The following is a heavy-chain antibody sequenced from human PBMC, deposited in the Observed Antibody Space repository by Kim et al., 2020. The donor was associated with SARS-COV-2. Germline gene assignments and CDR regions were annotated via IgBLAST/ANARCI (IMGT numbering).Heavy chain of an antibody. CDR2: ISSSSSYT. V-gene: IGHV3-11*06. CDR3: ARDVSSWYKGAGWFDP. J-gene: IGHJ5*02. D-gene: IGHD6-13*01. Sequence: GGSLRLSCAASGFTFSDYYMSWIRQAPGKGLEWVSYISSSSSYTNYADSVKGRFTISRDNAKNSLYLQMNSLRAEDTAVYYCARDVSSWYKGAGWFDPWGQGTLVTVSS. CDR1: GFTFSDYY.